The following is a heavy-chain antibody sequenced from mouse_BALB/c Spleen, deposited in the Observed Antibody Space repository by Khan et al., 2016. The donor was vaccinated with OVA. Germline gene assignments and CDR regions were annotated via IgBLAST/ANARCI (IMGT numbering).Heavy chain of an antibody. CDR1: GYSITSGYS. J-gene: IGHJ1*01. D-gene: IGHD1-1*01. CDR3: ARSGTTVVPYWYFDV. CDR2: IHYSGTT. V-gene: IGHV3-1*02. Sequence: EVQLQESGPDLVKPSQSLSLTCTVTGYSITSGYSWHWIRQFPGNKLEWMGYIHYSGTTNYNPSLKSRISITRDTSKNQFFLQLNSVTTEDTVTYYCARSGTTVVPYWYFDVWGAGTTVTVSS.